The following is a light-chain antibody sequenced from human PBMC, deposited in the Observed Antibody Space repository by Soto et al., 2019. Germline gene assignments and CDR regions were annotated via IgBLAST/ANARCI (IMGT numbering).Light chain of an antibody. V-gene: IGLV2-11*01. J-gene: IGLJ1*01. CDR3: CSYAGSYTLGV. Sequence: QSVLTQPRSVSGSPGQSVTISCTGTSSDVGGYNYVSWYQQHPGKAPKLMIYDVSKRPSGVPDRFSGSKSGNTASLTFFGLQAEDEADYYCCSYAGSYTLGVFGTGTKVTVL. CDR1: SSDVGGYNY. CDR2: DVS.